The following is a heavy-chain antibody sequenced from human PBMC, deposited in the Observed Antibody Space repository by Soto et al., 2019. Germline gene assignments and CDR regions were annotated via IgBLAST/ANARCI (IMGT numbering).Heavy chain of an antibody. D-gene: IGHD6-19*01. CDR3: ARAYSSGGVEGA. CDR2: IIPILGIA. V-gene: IGHV1-69*02. Sequence: QVQLVQSGAEVKKPGSSVKVSCKASGGTFSSYTISWVRQAPGQGLEWMGRIIPILGIANYAQKFQGRVTITADKSTSTAYMELSSLRSEDTAVYYCARAYSSGGVEGAWGQGTLVTVSS. CDR1: GGTFSSYT. J-gene: IGHJ5*02.